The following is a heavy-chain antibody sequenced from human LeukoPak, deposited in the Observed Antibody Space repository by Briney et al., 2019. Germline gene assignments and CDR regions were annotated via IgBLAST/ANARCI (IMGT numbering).Heavy chain of an antibody. J-gene: IGHJ6*03. D-gene: IGHD3-3*01. CDR3: ARGYILEWLFESYYYYYMDV. CDR2: IYHSGST. V-gene: IGHV4-38-2*02. CDR1: GYSISSGYY. Sequence: PSETLSLTCTVSGYSISSGYYWGWIRQPPGKGLEWIGSIYHSGSTYYNPSLKSRVTISVDTSKNQFSLKLSSVTAADTAVYYCARGYILEWLFESYYYYYMDVWGKGTTVTVSS.